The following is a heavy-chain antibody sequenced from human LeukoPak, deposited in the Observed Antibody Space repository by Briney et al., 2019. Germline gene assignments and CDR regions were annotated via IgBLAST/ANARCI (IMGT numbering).Heavy chain of an antibody. Sequence: ASVKVSCKASGGTFSSYAISWVRQAPGQGLEWMGRIIPILGIANYAQKFQGRVTTTADKSTSTAYMELSSLRSEDTAVYYCAREGDAAVAGTSIDYRGQGTLVTVSS. J-gene: IGHJ4*02. CDR1: GGTFSSYA. D-gene: IGHD6-19*01. CDR3: AREGDAAVAGTSIDY. CDR2: IIPILGIA. V-gene: IGHV1-69*04.